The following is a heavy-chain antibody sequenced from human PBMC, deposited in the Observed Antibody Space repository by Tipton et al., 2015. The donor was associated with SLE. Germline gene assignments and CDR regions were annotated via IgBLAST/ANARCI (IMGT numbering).Heavy chain of an antibody. Sequence: SLRLSCAASGFTFSSYWMHWVRQIPGKGLDWVATVNQYGNEIYYVDSVKGRFTISRDNAKKSLFLQMHSLRVEDTAVYYCVRGGKGLDSWGQGILVTVSS. CDR3: VRGGKGLDS. CDR2: VNQYGNEI. J-gene: IGHJ4*02. D-gene: IGHD4-23*01. CDR1: GFTFSSYW. V-gene: IGHV3-7*01.